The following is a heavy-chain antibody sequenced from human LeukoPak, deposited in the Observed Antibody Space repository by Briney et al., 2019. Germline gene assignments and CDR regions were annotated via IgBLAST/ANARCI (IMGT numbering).Heavy chain of an antibody. CDR3: ARDRQYSSSWDVSGI. CDR1: GGSITSSSYY. J-gene: IGHJ3*02. V-gene: IGHV4-39*07. D-gene: IGHD6-13*01. CDR2: IYYSGST. Sequence: PSETLSLTSTVSGGSITSSSYYWGWIRQPPGKGLEWIGSIYYSGSTYYNPSLMSRVTISVDTSKNQFSMKLSSVPAADTAVYYCARDRQYSSSWDVSGIWGQGTMVTVSS.